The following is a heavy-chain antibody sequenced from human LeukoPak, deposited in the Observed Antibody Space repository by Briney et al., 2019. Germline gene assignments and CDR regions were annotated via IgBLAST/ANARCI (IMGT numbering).Heavy chain of an antibody. J-gene: IGHJ3*02. V-gene: IGHV3-23*01. CDR1: GFTFSSYA. CDR3: AKDRRQWLISDAFDI. CDR2: ISGRGGST. Sequence: GGSLRLSCAASGFTFSSYAMSWVRQAPGEGLEWVSAISGRGGSTYYADSMKGRFTISRDTSKNTLYLQMNSLRSEETAVYSGAKDRRQWLISDAFDIWDQGTMVTVSS. D-gene: IGHD6-19*01.